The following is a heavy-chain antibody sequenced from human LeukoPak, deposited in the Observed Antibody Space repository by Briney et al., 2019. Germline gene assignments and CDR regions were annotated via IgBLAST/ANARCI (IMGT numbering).Heavy chain of an antibody. CDR3: ARGISTHWFDP. D-gene: IGHD3-3*02. CDR2: INHSGST. V-gene: IGHV4-34*01. J-gene: IGHJ5*02. CDR1: GGSFSEYY. Sequence: SETLSLTCSVFGGSFSEYYWSWIRQPPGKGLEWIGEINHSGSTNYNPSLKSRVTISVDTSKNQISLILNSVTAADTAVYYCARGISTHWFDPWGQGTLVIISS.